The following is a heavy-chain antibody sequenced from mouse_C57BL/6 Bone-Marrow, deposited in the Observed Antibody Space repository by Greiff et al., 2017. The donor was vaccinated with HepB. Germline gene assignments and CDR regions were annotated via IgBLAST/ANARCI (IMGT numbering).Heavy chain of an antibody. CDR3: ARSGSKSWFAY. V-gene: IGHV1-82*01. J-gene: IGHJ3*01. Sequence: VKLQHSGPELVKPGASVKISCKASGYAFSSSWMNWVKQRPGKGLEWIGRIYPGDGDTNYNGKFKGKATLTADKSSSTAYMQLSSLTSEDSAVYFCARSGSKSWFAYWGQGTLVTVSA. CDR1: GYAFSSSW. CDR2: IYPGDGDT. D-gene: IGHD1-1*01.